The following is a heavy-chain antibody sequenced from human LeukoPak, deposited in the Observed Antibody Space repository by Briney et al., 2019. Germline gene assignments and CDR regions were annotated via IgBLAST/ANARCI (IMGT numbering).Heavy chain of an antibody. V-gene: IGHV3-30-3*02. Sequence: GRSLRLSCAASGFTFSSYAMHWVRQAPGKGLEWVAVISYDGSNKYYADSVKGRFTISRDNSKNTLYLQMNSLRAEDTAVYYCAKSPHWSGYYYYGMDVWGQGTTVTVSS. CDR3: AKSPHWSGYYYYGMDV. D-gene: IGHD3-3*01. CDR1: GFTFSSYA. CDR2: ISYDGSNK. J-gene: IGHJ6*02.